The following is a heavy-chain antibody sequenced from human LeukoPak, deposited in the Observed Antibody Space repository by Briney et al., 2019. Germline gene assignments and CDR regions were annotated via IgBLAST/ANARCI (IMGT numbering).Heavy chain of an antibody. CDR2: IYYSGST. CDR3: ARGRLTYYYYYMDV. Sequence: SETLSLTCTVSGGSISSYYWSWIRQPPGKGLEWIGYIYYSGSTNYNPSLKSRVTISVDTSKNQFSLKLSSVTAADTAVYYCARGRLTYYYYYMDVWGKGTTVTVSS. J-gene: IGHJ6*03. CDR1: GGSISSYY. V-gene: IGHV4-59*01.